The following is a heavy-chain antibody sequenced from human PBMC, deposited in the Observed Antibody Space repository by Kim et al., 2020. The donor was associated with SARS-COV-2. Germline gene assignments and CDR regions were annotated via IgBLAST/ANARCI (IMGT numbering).Heavy chain of an antibody. CDR3: ARPWGY. CDR2: INLDGRDT. V-gene: IGHV3-74*01. D-gene: IGHD1-26*01. J-gene: IGHJ4*02. CDR1: GFTFSNYW. Sequence: GGSLRLSCAASGFTFSNYWMHWVRQPPGKGLVWVSRINLDGRDTIYAASVKGRITISRDNAKNTLYLQINSLRDEDTAMYYCARPWGYWGQGTLVTVSS.